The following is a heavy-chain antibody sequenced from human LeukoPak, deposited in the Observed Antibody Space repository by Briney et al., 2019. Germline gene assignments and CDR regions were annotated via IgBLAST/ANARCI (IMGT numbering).Heavy chain of an antibody. CDR3: ARGHIVVVPAARNWFDP. D-gene: IGHD2-2*01. CDR1: GGPFSGYY. CDR2: INHSGST. Sequence: PSETLSLTCAVYGGPFSGYYWSWIRQPPGKGLEWIGEINHSGSTNYNPSLKSRVTISVDTSKNQFSLKLSSVTAADTAVYYCARGHIVVVPAARNWFDPWGQGTLVTVSS. V-gene: IGHV4-34*01. J-gene: IGHJ5*02.